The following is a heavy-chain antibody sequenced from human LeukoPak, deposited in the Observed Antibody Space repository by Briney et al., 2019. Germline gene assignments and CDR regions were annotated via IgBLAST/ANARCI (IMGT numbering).Heavy chain of an antibody. CDR1: GFTFSSYW. V-gene: IGHV3-7*04. CDR2: MNEDGSVK. Sequence: GGSLRLSCVTSGFTFSSYWMSWVRQAPGKGLEWVANMNEDGSVKNYVVSVKGRFTMSRDNAKSSLYLQMNSLRAEDTAVYYCAVDGGYNRFDPWGQGTLVTVPS. J-gene: IGHJ5*02. CDR3: AVDGGYNRFDP. D-gene: IGHD3-16*01.